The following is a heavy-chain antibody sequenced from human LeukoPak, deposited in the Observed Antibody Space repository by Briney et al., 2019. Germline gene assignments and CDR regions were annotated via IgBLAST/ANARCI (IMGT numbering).Heavy chain of an antibody. V-gene: IGHV3-21*01. CDR2: ISSSSSYI. CDR1: GFTFSSYS. Sequence: PGGSLRLSCAASGFTFSSYSMNWVRQAPGKGLEWVSSISSSSSYIYYADSVKGRFTISRDNAKNSLYLQMNSLRAEDTAVYYCAKDDITENAFDIWGQGTMVTVSS. J-gene: IGHJ3*02. CDR3: AKDDITENAFDI. D-gene: IGHD2-15*01.